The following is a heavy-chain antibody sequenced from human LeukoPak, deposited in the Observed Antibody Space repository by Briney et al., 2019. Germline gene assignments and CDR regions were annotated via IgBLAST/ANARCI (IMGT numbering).Heavy chain of an antibody. CDR3: ARDPSATFDC. J-gene: IGHJ4*02. CDR1: GFTFSSYS. V-gene: IGHV3-21*01. Sequence: GGPPRLSCAAPGFTFSSYSMNWVRQAPGKGLEWISSISSSSTYIYYADSVKGRFTISRDNAKNSLYLQMNSLRAEDAAVYYCARDPSATFDCWGQGTLVTVPS. D-gene: IGHD2-15*01. CDR2: ISSSSTYI.